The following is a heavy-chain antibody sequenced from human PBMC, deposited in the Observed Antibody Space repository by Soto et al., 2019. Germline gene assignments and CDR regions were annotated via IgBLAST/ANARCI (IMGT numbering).Heavy chain of an antibody. J-gene: IGHJ4*02. V-gene: IGHV1-46*01. CDR3: ATRSPAFDY. Sequence: GPPAEVCCEASGYRFTSNYMQWVRQAPGQGLEWMGTIFPGGVNIAYAQKFQGRVTMTTDTSTSTAYMELRSLRSDDTAMYYCATRSPAFDYWGQGTLVTVSS. CDR2: IFPGGVNI. CDR1: GYRFTSNY.